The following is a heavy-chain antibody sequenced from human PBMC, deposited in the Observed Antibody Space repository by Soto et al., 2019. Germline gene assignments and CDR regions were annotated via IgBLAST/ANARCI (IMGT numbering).Heavy chain of an antibody. CDR1: GFAFSDYY. CDR3: ARDGSGVGELLYYYGMDV. V-gene: IGHV3-11*01. Sequence: GGSLRLSCAASGFAFSDYYMSWIRQAPGKGLEWVSYISSSGSTIYYADSVKGRFTISRDNAKNSLYLQMNSLRAEDTAVYYCARDGSGVGELLYYYGMDVWGQGTTVTVSS. J-gene: IGHJ6*02. CDR2: ISSSGSTI. D-gene: IGHD3-10*01.